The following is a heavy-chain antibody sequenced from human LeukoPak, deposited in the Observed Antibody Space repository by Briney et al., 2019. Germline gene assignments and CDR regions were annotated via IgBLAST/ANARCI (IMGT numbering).Heavy chain of an antibody. V-gene: IGHV3-21*01. D-gene: IGHD4-17*01. Sequence: AGSLRLSCAASGCTFSSDSMYWVCQAPRQGLELVSSISSSSSYIYYSDSVKGRFPLSRDNAKNSLYLQLNNLRAEDTAGYYCARDPNYGDDPTVSDVWGKGTTVTVSS. CDR2: ISSSSSYI. CDR1: GCTFSSDS. J-gene: IGHJ6*04. CDR3: ARDPNYGDDPTVSDV.